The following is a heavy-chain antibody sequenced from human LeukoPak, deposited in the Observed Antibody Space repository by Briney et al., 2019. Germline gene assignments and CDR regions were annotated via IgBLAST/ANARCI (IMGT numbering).Heavy chain of an antibody. V-gene: IGHV3-23*01. D-gene: IGHD6-19*01. Sequence: GGSLGLSCAASGFTFSSYAMSWVRQAPGKGLEWVSAISGSGGSTYYADSVKGRFTISRDNPKNTLYLQMNSLRAEDTAVYYCAKNSGWPWYFDYWGQGTLVTVSS. CDR1: GFTFSSYA. CDR3: AKNSGWPWYFDY. CDR2: ISGSGGST. J-gene: IGHJ4*02.